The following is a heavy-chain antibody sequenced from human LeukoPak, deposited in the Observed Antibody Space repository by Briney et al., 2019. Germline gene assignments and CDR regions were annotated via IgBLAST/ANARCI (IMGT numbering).Heavy chain of an antibody. CDR2: ISGSGGST. Sequence: GGSLRLSCAASGFTFSSYAMSWVRQAPGKGLEWVSAISGSGGSTYYADSAKGRFTISRDNAKNSLYLQMNSLRAEDTAVYYCARGISHYYDSSVQPWGQGTLVTVSS. J-gene: IGHJ5*02. CDR3: ARGISHYYDSSVQP. V-gene: IGHV3-23*01. CDR1: GFTFSSYA. D-gene: IGHD3-22*01.